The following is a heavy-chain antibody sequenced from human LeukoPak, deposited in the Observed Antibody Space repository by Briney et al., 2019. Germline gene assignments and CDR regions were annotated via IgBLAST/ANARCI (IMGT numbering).Heavy chain of an antibody. CDR2: ITSSGAV. D-gene: IGHD1-26*01. CDR3: TRAMVREWEPNISDS. J-gene: IGHJ4*02. CDR1: GFTLTSYG. V-gene: IGHV3-21*01. Sequence: GGSPRLSGAASGFTLTSYGMNWIRQAPVRGLEWVSSITSSGAVYYADSVKGRFTISRDSANNSLYLQMSSLRAEDTALYYCTRAMVREWEPNISDSWGQGTLVTVSS.